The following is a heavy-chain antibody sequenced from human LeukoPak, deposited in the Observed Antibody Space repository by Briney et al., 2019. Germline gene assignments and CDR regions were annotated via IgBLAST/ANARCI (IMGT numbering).Heavy chain of an antibody. V-gene: IGHV4-30-4*01. CDR3: ARRDYDILTGYYSRTGFDY. J-gene: IGHJ4*02. CDR1: GGSISSGDYY. D-gene: IGHD3-9*01. Sequence: SETLSLTCTVSGGSISSGDYYWSWIRQPPGKGLEWIGYIYYSGSTYYNPSLKSRVTISADTSKSQFSLKLNSVTAADTAVYYCARRDYDILTGYYSRTGFDYWGQGTLVTVSS. CDR2: IYYSGST.